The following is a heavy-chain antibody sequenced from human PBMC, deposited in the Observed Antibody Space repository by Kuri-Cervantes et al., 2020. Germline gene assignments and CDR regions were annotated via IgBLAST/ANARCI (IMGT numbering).Heavy chain of an antibody. V-gene: IGHV4-39*01. J-gene: IGHJ5*02. CDR2: VYNNGNT. CDR1: GGSISSYY. D-gene: IGHD6-13*01. CDR3: ARHGTHSLAAAGRGWFDP. Sequence: GSLRLSCTVSGGSISSYYWGWIRQPPGKGLEWIGIVYNNGNTYYNPFLKSRVTIYVDRSKNQFSLKVTSVTATDTAVYYCARHGTHSLAAAGRGWFDPWGQGTLVTVSS.